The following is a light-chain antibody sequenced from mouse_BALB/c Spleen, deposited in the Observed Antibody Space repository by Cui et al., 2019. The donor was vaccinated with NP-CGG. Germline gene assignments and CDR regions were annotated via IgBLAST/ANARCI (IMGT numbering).Light chain of an antibody. V-gene: IGLV1*01. CDR1: TGAVTTSNY. J-gene: IGLJ1*01. CDR2: GTN. Sequence: QPVSTQVSALTTSPGETVTLTCRSSTGAVTTSNYANWVQEKPDHLFTGLIGGTNNRVPGVPARFSGSLIGDKAALTITGAQTEDEAIYFCALWYSNHWVFGGGTKLTVL. CDR3: ALWYSNHWV.